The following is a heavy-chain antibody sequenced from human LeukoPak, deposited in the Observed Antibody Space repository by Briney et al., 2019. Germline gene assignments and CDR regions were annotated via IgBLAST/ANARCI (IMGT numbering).Heavy chain of an antibody. Sequence: GGSLRLSCAASGFTFSSYAMTWVRQAPGKGLEWVAVISFDGIDKYYADSVKGRFTIARDNSKNTLFLQMNSLRAEDTAVYYCAIIGAFDIWGQGTMVTVSS. CDR1: GFTFSSYA. J-gene: IGHJ3*02. CDR2: ISFDGIDK. CDR3: AIIGAFDI. D-gene: IGHD3-10*01. V-gene: IGHV3-30*03.